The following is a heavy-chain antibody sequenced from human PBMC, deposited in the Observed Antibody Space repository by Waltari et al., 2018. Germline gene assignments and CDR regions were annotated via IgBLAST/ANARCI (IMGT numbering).Heavy chain of an antibody. CDR2: NNYRSKWYN. V-gene: IGHV6-1*01. J-gene: IGHJ4*02. Sequence: QVQLQQSGPGLVKPSQTLSLTCAISGDSVSSNSAAWNWIRQSPSRGLEWLGRNNYRSKWYNDYAVSVKSRITINPDTSKNQFSLQLNSVTPEDTAVYYCARAFLGLDGYSYGPFDYWGQGTLVTVSS. CDR3: ARAFLGLDGYSYGPFDY. CDR1: GDSVSSNSAA. D-gene: IGHD5-18*01.